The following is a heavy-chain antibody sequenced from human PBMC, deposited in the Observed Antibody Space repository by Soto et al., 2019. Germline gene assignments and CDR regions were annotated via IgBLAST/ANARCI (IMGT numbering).Heavy chain of an antibody. Sequence: QVQLVESGGVVVQPGRSLRLSCAASGFTFSIYGMHWVRQAPGKGLEWVALISYDGSTKFYADSVKGRFTISRDNSKSTLNLEMNSLSAEDTAVYFCSKDAKKYHYYNHGMDVWGQGTTVTVSS. CDR2: ISYDGSTK. CDR3: SKDAKKYHYYNHGMDV. V-gene: IGHV3-30*18. D-gene: IGHD2-2*01. J-gene: IGHJ6*02. CDR1: GFTFSIYG.